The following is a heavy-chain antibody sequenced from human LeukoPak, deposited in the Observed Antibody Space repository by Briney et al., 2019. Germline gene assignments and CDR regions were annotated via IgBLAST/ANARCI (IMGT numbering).Heavy chain of an antibody. Sequence: SETLSLTCTVSGGSISSSSYYWGWIRQPPGKGLEWIGSIYYSGSTYYNPSLKSRVTISVDTSKNQFSLKLSSVTAADTAVYYCARDSSVVTDNKIFDYWGQGTLVTVSP. D-gene: IGHD4-23*01. CDR2: IYYSGST. J-gene: IGHJ4*02. CDR1: GGSISSSSYY. V-gene: IGHV4-39*07. CDR3: ARDSSVVTDNKIFDY.